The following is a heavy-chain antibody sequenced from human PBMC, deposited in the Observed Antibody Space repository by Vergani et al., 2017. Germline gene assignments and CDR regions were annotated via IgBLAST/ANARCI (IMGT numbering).Heavy chain of an antibody. Sequence: QVQLVESGGGLVKPGTSLRLPCVTSGFDFSDYYMAWIRQAPGKGPEWIAYISHRGTTISYAESVKGRFTISRDNSKKLLYLQMNSLRADDTALYFCARDYGSSGFQYWGQGTRVTVSS. J-gene: IGHJ4*02. D-gene: IGHD3-22*01. CDR2: ISHRGTTI. CDR3: ARDYGSSGFQY. CDR1: GFDFSDYY. V-gene: IGHV3-11*04.